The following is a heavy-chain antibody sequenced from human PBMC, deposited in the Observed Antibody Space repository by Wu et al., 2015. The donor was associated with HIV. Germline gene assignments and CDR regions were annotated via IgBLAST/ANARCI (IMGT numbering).Heavy chain of an antibody. CDR2: MNPNSGNT. CDR3: ARATGTSGSGDYYVRYGRR. Sequence: QVQLVQSGAEVKKPGSSVKVSCKASGYTFTSYDINWVRQATGQGLEWMGWMNPNSGNTGYAQKFQGRVTMTRNTSISTAYMELSSLRSEDTAVYYCARATGTSGSGDYYVRYGRRGAKGPRVTVSS. J-gene: IGHJ6*02. V-gene: IGHV1-8*01. CDR1: GYTFTSYD. D-gene: IGHD3-10*01.